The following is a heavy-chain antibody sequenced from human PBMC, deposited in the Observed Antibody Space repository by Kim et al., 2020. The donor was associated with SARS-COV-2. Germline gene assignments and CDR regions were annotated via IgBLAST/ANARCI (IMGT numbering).Heavy chain of an antibody. J-gene: IGHJ4*02. D-gene: IGHD3-22*01. Sequence: TYYNPSLKSRVTISVDTSKNQFSLKLSSVTAADTAVYYCARLDSSGWGDYWGQGTLVTVSS. V-gene: IGHV4-39*01. CDR3: ARLDSSGWGDY. CDR2: T.